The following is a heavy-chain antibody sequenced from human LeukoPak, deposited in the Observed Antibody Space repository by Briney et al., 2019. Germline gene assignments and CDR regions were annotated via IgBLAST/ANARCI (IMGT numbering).Heavy chain of an antibody. CDR3: ARGVGYDFWSGYYIASGWFDP. D-gene: IGHD3-3*01. V-gene: IGHV4-39*07. J-gene: IGHJ5*02. Sequence: SETLSLTCTVSGGSITSSSYYWGCIRQPPGKGLEWLGSIYYSGSTYHNPSLKSRVTISVDTSKNQFSLKLSSVTAADTAVYYCARGVGYDFWSGYYIASGWFDPWGQGTLVTVSS. CDR1: GGSITSSSYY. CDR2: IYYSGST.